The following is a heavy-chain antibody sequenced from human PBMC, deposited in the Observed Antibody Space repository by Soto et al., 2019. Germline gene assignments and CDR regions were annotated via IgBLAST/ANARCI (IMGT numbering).Heavy chain of an antibody. D-gene: IGHD3-22*01. CDR2: IHHGGST. CDR3: ARTSYYDITGYYNMDV. CDR1: GGSISSGNW. V-gene: IGHV4-4*02. J-gene: IGHJ6*02. Sequence: QVQLQESGPGLVQPSGTLSLTCAVSGGSISSGNWWAWVRQSPGKGLQWIGEIHHGGSTNYNPSLKSRVTTSVDKSKTQFALKLTSVTAADTADYYYARTSYYDITGYYNMDVWGQGTTVTISS.